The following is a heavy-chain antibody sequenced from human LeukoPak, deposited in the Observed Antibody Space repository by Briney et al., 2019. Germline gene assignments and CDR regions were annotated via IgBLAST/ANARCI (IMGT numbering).Heavy chain of an antibody. V-gene: IGHV1-24*01. CDR3: ATDRAKSVSSSYYFDY. CDR1: GYTLTELS. J-gene: IGHJ4*02. CDR2: FDPEDGET. D-gene: IGHD1-26*01. Sequence: ASVKVSCKVSGYTLTELSMHWVRQAPGKGLEWMGGFDPEDGETIYAQKFQGRVTMTEDTSTDTAYMELSSLRSEDTAVYYCATDRAKSVSSSYYFDYWGQGTLVTVSS.